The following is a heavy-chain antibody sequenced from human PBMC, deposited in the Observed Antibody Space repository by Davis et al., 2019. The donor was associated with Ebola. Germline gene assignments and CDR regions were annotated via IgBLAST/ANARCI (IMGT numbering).Heavy chain of an antibody. CDR2: IFGTSGDT. CDR3: AKDTSNIWFDI. CDR1: GFIFRSYV. D-gene: IGHD1-26*01. V-gene: IGHV3-23*01. J-gene: IGHJ3*02. Sequence: GGSLRLSCAASGFIFRSYVMSWVRQAPGKGLEWVSIFGTSGDTYYADSVKGRFTISRDNSKNTLYLQMNGLRVDDTAIYYCAKDTSNIWFDIWGQGTMVTVSS.